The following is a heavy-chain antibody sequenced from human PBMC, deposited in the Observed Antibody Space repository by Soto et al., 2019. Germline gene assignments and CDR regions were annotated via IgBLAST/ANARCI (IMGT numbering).Heavy chain of an antibody. CDR2: INTDESGT. CDR1: GFTLSTYW. CDR3: ATIAVPPAFDI. Sequence: EVQLVESGGGLVQPGGSLRLTCAASGFTLSTYWMHWVRQAPGKGLVWVSRINTDESGTSYADSVKGRFTISRDNSKNTLYLQMNSLRAEDTAVYYCATIAVPPAFDIWGQGTMVTVSS. J-gene: IGHJ3*02. D-gene: IGHD6-19*01. V-gene: IGHV3-74*01.